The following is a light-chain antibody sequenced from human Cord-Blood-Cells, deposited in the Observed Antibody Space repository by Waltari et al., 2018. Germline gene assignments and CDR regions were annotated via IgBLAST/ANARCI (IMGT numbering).Light chain of an antibody. CDR2: AAS. V-gene: IGKV1-27*01. J-gene: IGKJ3*01. CDR1: QGISNY. Sequence: DIHMTQSPWSLSASVVDRDTITCRASQGISNYLAWYQQKPGKVPKLLIYAASTLQSGVPSRFSGIVSGTDFTLTISSLQPEDVATYYCQKYNSAPFTFCTGTKVDIK. CDR3: QKYNSAPFT.